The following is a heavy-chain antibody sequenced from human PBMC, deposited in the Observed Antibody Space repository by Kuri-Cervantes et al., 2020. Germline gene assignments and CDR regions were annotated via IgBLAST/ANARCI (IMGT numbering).Heavy chain of an antibody. V-gene: IGHV3-30*02. CDR1: GLIFSGDC. D-gene: IGHD3-3*01. J-gene: IGHJ4*02. CDR2: VWHDGSHQ. CDR3: AKDPYDFWSGYDGWGFDY. Sequence: GESLKISCAASGLIFSGDCMHWVRQAPGKGLEWVAYVWHDGSHQYYAASVKGRFTVSRDNSKTTLYLKMNSLRAEDTAVYYCAKDPYDFWSGYDGWGFDYWGQGTLVTVSS.